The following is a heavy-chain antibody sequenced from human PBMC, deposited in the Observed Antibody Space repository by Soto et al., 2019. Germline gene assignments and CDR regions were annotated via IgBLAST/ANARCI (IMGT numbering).Heavy chain of an antibody. Sequence: GGSLRLSCAASGFTFSSYAMSWVRQAPGKGLEWVSAISGSGGSTYYADSVKGRFTISRDNSKNTLYLQMNSLRAEDTAVYYCAKCPPAAMSLCYAFDIWGQGTMVTVSS. CDR2: ISGSGGST. J-gene: IGHJ3*02. CDR1: GFTFSSYA. CDR3: AKCPPAAMSLCYAFDI. D-gene: IGHD2-2*01. V-gene: IGHV3-23*01.